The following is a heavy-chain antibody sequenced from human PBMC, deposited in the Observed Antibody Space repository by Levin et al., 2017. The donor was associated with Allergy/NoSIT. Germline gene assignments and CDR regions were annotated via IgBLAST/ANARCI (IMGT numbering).Heavy chain of an antibody. CDR1: GFTVTNYW. CDR2: ITGDGTIT. CDR3: GRDGDGDYPIDY. D-gene: IGHD4-17*01. Sequence: GESLKISCAVSGFTVTNYWMHWVRQAPGKGLAWVSRITGDGTITSYADSVKGRFTISRDTAKNTLYLQMDSLRVDDTAVYYCGRDGDGDYPIDYWGQGILVTVSS. J-gene: IGHJ4*02. V-gene: IGHV3-74*01.